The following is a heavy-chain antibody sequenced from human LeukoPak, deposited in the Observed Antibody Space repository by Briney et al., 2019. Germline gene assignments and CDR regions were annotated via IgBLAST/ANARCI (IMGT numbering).Heavy chain of an antibody. D-gene: IGHD2-2*01. CDR3: ARDHSRVVVPPVWFDP. CDR1: GFTFSNAW. J-gene: IGHJ5*02. V-gene: IGHV3-30-3*01. CDR2: ISYDGSNK. Sequence: GGSLRLSCAASGFTFSNAWMSWVRQAPGKGLEWVAVISYDGSNKYYADSVKGRFTISRDNSKNTLYLQMNSLRAGDTAVYYCARDHSRVVVPPVWFDPWGQGTLVTVSS.